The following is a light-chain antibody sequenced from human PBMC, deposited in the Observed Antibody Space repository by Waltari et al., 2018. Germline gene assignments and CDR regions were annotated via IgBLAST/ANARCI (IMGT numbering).Light chain of an antibody. J-gene: IGKJ2*01. V-gene: IGKV3-11*01. CDR1: QSIGSY. CDR3: QQRSNWTPHT. CDR2: DAS. Sequence: EIVLTQSPATLSLSPADTATLTCRASQSIGSYLACYQQKPGQPPRLLIYDASNRATGVPARFRGSGSGTDFTLTISSLEAEDFAVYYCQQRSNWTPHTFGQGARLEIK.